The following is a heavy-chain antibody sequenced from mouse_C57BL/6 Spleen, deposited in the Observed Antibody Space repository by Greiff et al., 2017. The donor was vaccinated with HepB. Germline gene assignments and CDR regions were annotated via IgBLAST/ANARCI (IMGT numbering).Heavy chain of an antibody. V-gene: IGHV3-6*01. J-gene: IGHJ1*03. CDR2: ISYDGSN. CDR1: GYSITSGYY. Sequence: VQLRQSGPGLVKPSQSLSLTCSVTGYSITSGYYWNWIRQFPGNKLEWMGYISYDGSNNYNPSLKNRISITRDTSKNQFFLKLNSVTTEDTATYYCAREAVVAEGRYFDVWGTGTTVTVSS. CDR3: AREAVVAEGRYFDV. D-gene: IGHD1-1*01.